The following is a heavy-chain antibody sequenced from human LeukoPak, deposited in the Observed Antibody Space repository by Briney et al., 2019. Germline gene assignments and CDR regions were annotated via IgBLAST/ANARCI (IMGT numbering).Heavy chain of an antibody. D-gene: IGHD2-2*01. V-gene: IGHV3-23*01. CDR3: ARQSVEETTAAAGAFDI. J-gene: IGHJ3*02. CDR2: ISPSGDYI. CDR1: RFTFNTYA. Sequence: GGSLRLSCAASRFTFNTYAMTWVRQAPGKGLEWVSSISPSGDYIYYADSVKGRFTFSRDNYKNTLYLQMNSLRAEDTAIYYCARQSVEETTAAAGAFDIWGQGTMVTVSS.